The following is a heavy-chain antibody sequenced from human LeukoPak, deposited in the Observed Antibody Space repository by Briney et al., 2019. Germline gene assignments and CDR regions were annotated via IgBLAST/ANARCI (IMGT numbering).Heavy chain of an antibody. Sequence: GASVKVSCKASGGTFSSYAISWVRQAPGQGLEWMGGIIPIFGTANYAQRFQGRVTITADESTSTAYMELSSLRSEDTAVYYCAREPNRYCSSTSCLTYFDYWGQGTLVTVSS. CDR2: IIPIFGTA. V-gene: IGHV1-69*13. CDR1: GGTFSSYA. CDR3: AREPNRYCSSTSCLTYFDY. D-gene: IGHD2-2*01. J-gene: IGHJ4*02.